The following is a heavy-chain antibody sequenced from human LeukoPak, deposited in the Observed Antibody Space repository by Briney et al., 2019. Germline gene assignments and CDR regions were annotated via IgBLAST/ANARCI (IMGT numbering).Heavy chain of an antibody. J-gene: IGHJ3*02. CDR2: IIYSGST. Sequence: PSETLSLTCTVSGGSISPYYWTWIRQPPGKGLEWIGFIIYSGSTNYSPSLKSRVTILVDTSKNQFSLKLNSVTAADTAVYYCARRGPGGRAFDIWGQGTMVTVSS. D-gene: IGHD3-10*01. CDR3: ARRGPGGRAFDI. CDR1: GGSISPYY. V-gene: IGHV4-59*08.